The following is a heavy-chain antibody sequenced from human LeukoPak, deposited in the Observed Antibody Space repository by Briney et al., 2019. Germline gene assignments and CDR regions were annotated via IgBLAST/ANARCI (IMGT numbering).Heavy chain of an antibody. J-gene: IGHJ3*01. Sequence: GKSLKISCKGSGYSFANYWIGWVRQMPGKGLEWMGIDSDTRYSPSFQGQVTISADKSISTAYLQWSSLKASDTAMYYCALRVGRDGYKGWGQGTMVTVSS. V-gene: IGHV5-51*01. CDR2: DSDT. D-gene: IGHD5-24*01. CDR3: ALRVGRDGYKG. CDR1: GYSFANYW.